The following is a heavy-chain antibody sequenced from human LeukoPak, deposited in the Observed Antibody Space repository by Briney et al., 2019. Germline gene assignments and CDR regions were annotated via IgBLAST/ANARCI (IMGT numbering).Heavy chain of an antibody. Sequence: GGSLRLSCAASGFTFTNFWMSWVRQAPGKGLEWVANIKEDGSEIYYVDSVKGRFTISRDNAKNSLYLQMNSLKAEDTAVYYCARRGWHDYWGQGTLVTVSS. CDR2: IKEDGSEI. D-gene: IGHD6-19*01. CDR3: ARRGWHDY. J-gene: IGHJ4*02. CDR1: GFTFTNFW. V-gene: IGHV3-7*01.